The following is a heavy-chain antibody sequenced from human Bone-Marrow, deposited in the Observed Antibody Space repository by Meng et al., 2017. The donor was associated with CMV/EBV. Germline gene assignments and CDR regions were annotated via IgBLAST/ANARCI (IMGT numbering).Heavy chain of an antibody. CDR2: IYYSGST. D-gene: IGHD2-2*02. CDR1: GGSISSSSYY. CDR3: GRASGVFRSSANCYRGGTDV. V-gene: IGHV4-39*07. J-gene: IGHJ6*02. Sequence: SETLSLTCAVSGGSISSSSYYWGWIRQPPGKGLEWIGSIYYSGSTHYNPSLKSRVTISVATSQNQFSLKLSSVTAADTAVYYCGRASGVFRSSANCYRGGTDVWGQGTTVTVSS.